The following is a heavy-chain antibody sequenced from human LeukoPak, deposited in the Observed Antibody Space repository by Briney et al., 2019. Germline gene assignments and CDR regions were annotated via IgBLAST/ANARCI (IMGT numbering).Heavy chain of an antibody. CDR2: ISSSSSYI. Sequence: PGGSLRLSCAASGFTFNTYSMIWVRQAPGKGLEWVSSISSSSSYIYYADSVKGRFTISRDNAKSSLYLQMNSLRAEDTAVYYCARDYYDSGGYYNLDAFDIWGQGTMVTVSS. CDR1: GFTFNTYS. CDR3: ARDYYDSGGYYNLDAFDI. V-gene: IGHV3-21*01. D-gene: IGHD3-22*01. J-gene: IGHJ3*02.